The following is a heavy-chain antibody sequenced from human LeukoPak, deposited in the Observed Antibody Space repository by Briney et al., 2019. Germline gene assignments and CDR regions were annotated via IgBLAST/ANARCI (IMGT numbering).Heavy chain of an antibody. J-gene: IGHJ4*02. D-gene: IGHD3-9*01. CDR1: GFTFSTYS. CDR3: AREVDEGFDN. V-gene: IGHV3-21*01. Sequence: GGSLRLSCAASGFTFSTYSMNWVRQAPGKGLEWVSSISGSSRSIYHADSVKGRFTISRDNAKNSLFLQMNSLRAEDTAVYYCAREVDEGFDNGGQGTLVIVSA. CDR2: ISGSSRSI.